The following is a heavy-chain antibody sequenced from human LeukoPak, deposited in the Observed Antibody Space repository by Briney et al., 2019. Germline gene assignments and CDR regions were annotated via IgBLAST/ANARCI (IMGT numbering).Heavy chain of an antibody. CDR3: ARTSVLAGIGH. Sequence: SETLSLTCAVYGGSFSGYYWSWIRQPPGKGLEWIGYIYHSGSTYYNPSLKSRVTISVDRSKNQFSLKLSSVTAADTAVYYCARTSVLAGIGHWGQGTLVTVSS. V-gene: IGHV4-34*01. D-gene: IGHD2/OR15-2a*01. J-gene: IGHJ4*02. CDR1: GGSFSGYY. CDR2: IYHSGST.